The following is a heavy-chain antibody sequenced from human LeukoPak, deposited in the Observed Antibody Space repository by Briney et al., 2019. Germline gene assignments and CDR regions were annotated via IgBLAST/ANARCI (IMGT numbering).Heavy chain of an antibody. V-gene: IGHV1-2*02. Sequence: GASVKVSCKASGYTFTGYYMHWVRQAPGQGLEWMGWINPNSGGTNYAQKFQGRVTMTRDTSISTAYMELSRLRSDDTAVYDCASRSLLIAVAGDYYYDMDVWGQGTTVTVSS. CDR3: ASRSLLIAVAGDYYYDMDV. CDR2: INPNSGGT. D-gene: IGHD6-19*01. CDR1: GYTFTGYY. J-gene: IGHJ6*02.